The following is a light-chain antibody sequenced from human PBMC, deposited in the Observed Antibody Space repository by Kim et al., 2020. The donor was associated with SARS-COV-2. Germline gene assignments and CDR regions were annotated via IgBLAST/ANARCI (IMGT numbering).Light chain of an antibody. CDR3: SSYTSSITYV. CDR2: DVS. CDR1: SSDIGGYNY. Sequence: QSALTQPASVSGSPGQSITISCTGTSSDIGGYNYVSWYQQHPGKAPQLMIYDVSSRPSGVSNRFSGSKSGNMASLTISGLQAEDEADYYCSSYTSSITYVFGTGTQVTVL. J-gene: IGLJ1*01. V-gene: IGLV2-14*03.